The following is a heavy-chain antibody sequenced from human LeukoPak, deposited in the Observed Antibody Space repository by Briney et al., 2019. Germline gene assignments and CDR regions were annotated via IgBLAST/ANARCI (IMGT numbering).Heavy chain of an antibody. CDR1: GATLSSYA. CDR2: ISGSGGST. Sequence: GGSLRLSCAASGATLSSYAMSWVRQAPGKGLEWVSAISGSGGSTYYADSVKDRFTISRDNSKNTLYLQMNSLRAGDTAVYYCAKEYYRYLSSTSCSTGYYFYYWGEGTLVTVSS. CDR3: AKEYYRYLSSTSCSTGYYFYY. J-gene: IGHJ4*02. D-gene: IGHD2-2*01. V-gene: IGHV3-23*01.